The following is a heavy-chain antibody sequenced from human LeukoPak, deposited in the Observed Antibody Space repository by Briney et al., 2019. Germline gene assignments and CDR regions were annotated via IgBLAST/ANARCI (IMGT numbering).Heavy chain of an antibody. CDR2: MNPNSGNT. J-gene: IGHJ6*02. V-gene: IGHV1-8*01. Sequence: GASVKVSCKASGYTFTSYDINWVRQATGQGLEWMGWMNPNSGNTGYAQKFQGRVTMTRNTSISTAYMELSSLRSEDTAVYYCAREYSSYYYYYGMDVWGQGTLVTVSS. CDR1: GYTFTSYD. D-gene: IGHD5-18*01. CDR3: AREYSSYYYYYGMDV.